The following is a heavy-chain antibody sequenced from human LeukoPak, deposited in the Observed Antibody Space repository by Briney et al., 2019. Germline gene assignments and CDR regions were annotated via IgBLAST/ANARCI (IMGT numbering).Heavy chain of an antibody. Sequence: GGSLTLSCAASGFTFSSYAMHWVRQAPGKGLEYVSAISSNGGSTYYANSVKGRFTISRDNSKNTLYLQMNSLRAEDTAVYCCAKDRARFSSGYKYYFDYWGQGTLVTVSS. J-gene: IGHJ4*02. D-gene: IGHD3-3*01. CDR2: ISSNGGST. CDR1: GFTFSSYA. V-gene: IGHV3-64*01. CDR3: AKDRARFSSGYKYYFDY.